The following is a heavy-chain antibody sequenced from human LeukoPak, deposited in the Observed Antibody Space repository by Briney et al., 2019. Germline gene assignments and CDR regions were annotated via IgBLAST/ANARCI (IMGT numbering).Heavy chain of an antibody. CDR1: GFTFSTYV. V-gene: IGHV3-64D*06. Sequence: VGSLRVSPSDPGFTFSTYVMHWVGQALGKGLEYVSAISSNGDHTYYADSVKGRFTISRDNPKNTLYLQMSSLRPDDTAVYFCVRGTGYWGQGTLVTVSS. CDR3: VRGTGY. J-gene: IGHJ4*02. CDR2: ISSNGDHT.